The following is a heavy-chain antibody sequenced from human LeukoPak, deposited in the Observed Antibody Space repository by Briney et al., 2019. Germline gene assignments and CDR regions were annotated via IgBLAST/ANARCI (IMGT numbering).Heavy chain of an antibody. CDR3: ATALGGRGQLRFLSNWFDP. CDR1: GYTLTELS. V-gene: IGHV1-24*01. Sequence: ASVKVSCKVSGYTLTELSMHWVRQAPGKGLEWMGGFDPEDGETIYAQKFQGRVTVTEDTSTDTAYMELSSLRSEDTAVYYCATALGGRGQLRFLSNWFDPWGQGTLVTVSS. CDR2: FDPEDGET. J-gene: IGHJ5*02. D-gene: IGHD3-3*01.